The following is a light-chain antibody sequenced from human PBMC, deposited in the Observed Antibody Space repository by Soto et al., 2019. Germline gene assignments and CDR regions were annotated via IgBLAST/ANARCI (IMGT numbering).Light chain of an antibody. Sequence: QSALTQPASVSGSPGQSITISCTGTSSDVGGYNYVSWFQQHPGKAPKLKIYEVSNRPSGVSNLFSGSKSGYTASLTISELQAEDEADYYCTSFTSSSTWVFGGGTQLTVL. J-gene: IGLJ3*02. V-gene: IGLV2-14*03. CDR1: SSDVGGYNY. CDR2: EVS. CDR3: TSFTSSSTWV.